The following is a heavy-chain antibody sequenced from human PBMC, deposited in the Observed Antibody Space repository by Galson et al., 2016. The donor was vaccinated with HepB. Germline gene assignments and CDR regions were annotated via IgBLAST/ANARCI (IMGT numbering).Heavy chain of an antibody. J-gene: IGHJ6*04. V-gene: IGHV3-66*01. CDR1: GFTVSNNY. CDR2: IYSGGTT. Sequence: SLRLSCAASGFTVSNNYMSWVRQAPGKGLEWVSVIYSGGTTYYADSVKGRFTISRDGSKNTLYLQMNSLRAEDTAVYYCARSPNWNFLWGKGTTVTVSS. D-gene: IGHD1-1*01. CDR3: ARSPNWNFL.